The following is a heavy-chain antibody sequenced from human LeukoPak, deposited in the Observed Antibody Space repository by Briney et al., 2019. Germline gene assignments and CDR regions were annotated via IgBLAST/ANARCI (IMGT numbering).Heavy chain of an antibody. Sequence: GGSLRLSCAASGFTFSSYSMNWVRQAPGKGLEWVSCISRSSYIYYADSVKGRFTISRDNAKNSLYLQMNSLRAEDTAVCYCARVSRTTVTTGWFDPWGQGTLITVSS. D-gene: IGHD4-17*01. J-gene: IGHJ5*02. CDR2: ISRSSYI. V-gene: IGHV3-21*01. CDR3: ARVSRTTVTTGWFDP. CDR1: GFTFSSYS.